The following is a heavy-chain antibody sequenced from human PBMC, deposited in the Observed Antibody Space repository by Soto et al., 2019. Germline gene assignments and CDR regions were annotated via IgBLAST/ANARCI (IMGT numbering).Heavy chain of an antibody. CDR2: IYYSGST. J-gene: IGHJ3*02. V-gene: IGHV4-31*03. CDR1: GGSISSGGYY. CDR3: ARDPQKFGSDAFDI. Sequence: SETLSLTCTVSGGSISSGGYYWSWIRQHPGKGLEWIGYIYYSGSTYYNPSLKSRVTISVDTSKNQFSLKLSSVTAADTAVYYCARDPQKFGSDAFDIWGQGTMVTVS. D-gene: IGHD3-3*01.